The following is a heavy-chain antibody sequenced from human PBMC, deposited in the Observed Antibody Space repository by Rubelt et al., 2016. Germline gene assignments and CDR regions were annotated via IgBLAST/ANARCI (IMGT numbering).Heavy chain of an antibody. J-gene: IGHJ4*02. CDR3: AKRDGYNYWPGY. V-gene: IGHV3-23*01. CDR1: GFTFGSYA. CDR2: ISGSGGST. Sequence: EVQLLESGGGLVQPGGSLRLSCAASGFTFGSYALTWVRQAPGKGLEWVSAISGSGGSTYFADSVKGRFTISRDNSKNTLYLQMNSLRAEDTAVYYCAKRDGYNYWPGYWGQGTLVTVSS. D-gene: IGHD5-24*01.